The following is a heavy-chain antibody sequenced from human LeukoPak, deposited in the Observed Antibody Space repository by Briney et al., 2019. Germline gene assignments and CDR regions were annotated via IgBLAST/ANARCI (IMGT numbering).Heavy chain of an antibody. Sequence: SETLSLTCTVSGGSISSYYWSWIRQPAGKGLEWIGRIYTSGSTNYNPSLTSRVTISVDTSKNQFSLKLISVTAAHTAVYYCASDPGLMIGELFSWFDPWGQGTLVTVSS. V-gene: IGHV4-4*07. D-gene: IGHD3-10*02. CDR3: ASDPGLMIGELFSWFDP. CDR1: GGSISSYY. J-gene: IGHJ5*02. CDR2: IYTSGST.